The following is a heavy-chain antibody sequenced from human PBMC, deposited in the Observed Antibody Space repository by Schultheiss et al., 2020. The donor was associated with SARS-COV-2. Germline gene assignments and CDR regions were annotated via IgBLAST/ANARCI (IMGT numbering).Heavy chain of an antibody. D-gene: IGHD3-3*01. Sequence: SETLSLTCAVYGGSFSGYYWSWIRQPPGKGLEWIGEINHSGSTNYNPSLKSRVTISVDTSKNQFSLKLSSVTAADTAVYYCARPGFDYDFWSGSTASCAFDIWGQGTMVTVSS. V-gene: IGHV4-34*01. J-gene: IGHJ3*02. CDR3: ARPGFDYDFWSGSTASCAFDI. CDR1: GGSFSGYY. CDR2: INHSGST.